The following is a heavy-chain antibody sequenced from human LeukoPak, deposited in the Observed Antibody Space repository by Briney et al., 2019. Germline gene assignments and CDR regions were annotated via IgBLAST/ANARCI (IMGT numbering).Heavy chain of an antibody. CDR1: GYTFTSYY. D-gene: IGHD4-17*01. CDR2: INPSGGST. CDR3: AGDYGDYVLDY. Sequence: ASVKVSCTASGYTFTSYYMHWVRQAPGQGLEWMGIINPSGGSTSYAQKFQGRVTMTRDTSTSTVYMELSSLRSEDTAVYYCAGDYGDYVLDYWGQGTLVTVSS. V-gene: IGHV1-46*01. J-gene: IGHJ4*02.